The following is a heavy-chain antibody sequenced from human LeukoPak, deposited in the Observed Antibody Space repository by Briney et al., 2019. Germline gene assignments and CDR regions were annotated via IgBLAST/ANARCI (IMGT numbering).Heavy chain of an antibody. CDR3: ASLLPHFDY. V-gene: IGHV4-39*07. D-gene: IGHD3-10*01. CDR2: IYYSGST. CDR1: GGSISSYY. Sequence: PSETLSLTCTVSGGSISSYYWSWIRQPPGKGLEWIGSIYYSGSTYYNPSLKSRVTISVDTSKNQFSLKLSSVTAADTAVYYCASLLPHFDYWGQGTLVTVSS. J-gene: IGHJ4*02.